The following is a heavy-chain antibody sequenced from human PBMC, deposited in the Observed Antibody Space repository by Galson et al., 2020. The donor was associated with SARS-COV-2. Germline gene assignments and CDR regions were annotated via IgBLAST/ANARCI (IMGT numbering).Heavy chain of an antibody. J-gene: IGHJ3*01. V-gene: IGHV3-30*18. D-gene: IGHD2-2*02. Sequence: GGSLRLTCAASGFTFSTYGMNWVRQAPGKRLEWVAVISYDGSTKYYADSVKGRFSISRGNSKNTLALQMNSLRAEGPAVYYGAKDVDTPAACDVCGQGTSGTVSS. CDR2: ISYDGSTK. CDR3: AKDVDTPAACDV. CDR1: GFTFSTYG.